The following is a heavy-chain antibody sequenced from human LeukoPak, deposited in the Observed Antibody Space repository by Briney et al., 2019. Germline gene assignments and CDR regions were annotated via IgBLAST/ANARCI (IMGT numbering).Heavy chain of an antibody. CDR3: AKDIAYGGNPEYFQH. CDR1: GFTSDDYA. CDR2: ISWNSGSI. J-gene: IGHJ1*01. D-gene: IGHD4-23*01. V-gene: IGHV3-9*02. Sequence: GGSLRLSCAASGFTSDDYAMHWVRQAPGKGLEWVSGISWNSGSIGYADSVKGRFTISRDNAKNSLYLQMNSLRAEDTALYYCAKDIAYGGNPEYFQHWGQGTLVTVSS.